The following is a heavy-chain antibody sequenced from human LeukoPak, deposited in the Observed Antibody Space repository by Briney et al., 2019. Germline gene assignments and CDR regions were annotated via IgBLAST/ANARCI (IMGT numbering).Heavy chain of an antibody. J-gene: IGHJ3*02. D-gene: IGHD4-17*01. CDR2: INWNGGST. V-gene: IGHV3-20*01. CDR3: ARDHYGDYESGAFDI. Sequence: TGGSLRLSCAASGSTFDDYGMSWVRQAPGKGLEWVSGINWNGGSTGYADSVKGRFTISRDNAKNSLYLQMNSLRAEDTALYHCARDHYGDYESGAFDIWGQGTMVTVSS. CDR1: GSTFDDYG.